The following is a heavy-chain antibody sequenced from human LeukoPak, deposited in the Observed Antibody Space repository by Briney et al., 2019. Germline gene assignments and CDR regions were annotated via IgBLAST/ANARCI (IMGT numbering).Heavy chain of an antibody. D-gene: IGHD3-22*01. CDR2: ISTSSSYI. CDR1: GFTFSTYY. CDR3: ARGRDYYDSSAYSPRDY. Sequence: PGGSLRLSCAASGFTFSTYYMSWVRQAPGKGLEWVSSISTSSSYIYYADSVKGRFTISRDNAKNSQYLQMNSLRAEDTAMYYCARGRDYYDSSAYSPRDYWGQGTLVTVSS. V-gene: IGHV3-21*01. J-gene: IGHJ4*02.